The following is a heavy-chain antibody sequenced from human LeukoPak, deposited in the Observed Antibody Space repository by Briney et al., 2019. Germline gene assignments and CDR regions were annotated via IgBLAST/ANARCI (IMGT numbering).Heavy chain of an antibody. CDR3: VGTIASRGSEY. CDR1: GFTFTNYW. J-gene: IGHJ4*02. Sequence: GGSLRLSCAASGFTFTNYWMHWVRQAPGMGLVWVSRLPPDELGIIYADSVKGRFTVSRDNAKNTVYLQMNNLRVDDTAMYYCVGTIASRGSEYWGQGTLVTVSS. V-gene: IGHV3-74*01. D-gene: IGHD6-6*01. CDR2: LPPDELGI.